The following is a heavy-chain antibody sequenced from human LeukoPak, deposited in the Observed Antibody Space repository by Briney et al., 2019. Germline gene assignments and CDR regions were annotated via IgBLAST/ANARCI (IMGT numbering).Heavy chain of an antibody. CDR2: ISAYNGNT. J-gene: IGHJ4*02. Sequence: ASVKASCKASGYTFTSYGISWVRQAPGQGLEWMGWISAYNGNTNYAQKLQGRVTMTTDTSTSAAYMELRSLRSDDTAVYYCASSLGIAAAGGLFDYWGQGTLVTVSS. CDR3: ASSLGIAAAGGLFDY. D-gene: IGHD6-13*01. CDR1: GYTFTSYG. V-gene: IGHV1-18*01.